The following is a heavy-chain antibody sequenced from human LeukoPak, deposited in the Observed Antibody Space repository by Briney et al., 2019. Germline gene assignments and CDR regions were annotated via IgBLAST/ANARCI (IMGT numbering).Heavy chain of an antibody. CDR3: ALDSGPYYFDY. V-gene: IGHV3-53*01. D-gene: IGHD3/OR15-3a*01. J-gene: IGHJ4*02. CDR1: GFTVSSNY. CDR2: IYSGGSR. Sequence: PGGCLRLSCAASGFTVSSNYMSWVRQAPGKGLEWVSVIYSGGSRYYADSVKGRFTISRDNSKNTLYLQMNSLRAEDTAVYYCALDSGPYYFDYWGQGTLVTVSS.